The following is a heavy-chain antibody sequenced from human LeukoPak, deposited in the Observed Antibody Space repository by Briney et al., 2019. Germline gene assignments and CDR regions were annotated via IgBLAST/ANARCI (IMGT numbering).Heavy chain of an antibody. D-gene: IGHD6-13*01. Sequence: GASVKVSCKASGYTFIDNYLHWVRQAPGQGLEWMGWINPNSGGTNFAQKFQGRVTMTRDTSLSTAYMELDRLTSGDTAIYYCARREFTPAGPGNYHYYYLDVWGKGTMLTVSS. CDR2: INPNSGGT. CDR1: GYTFIDNY. V-gene: IGHV1-2*02. J-gene: IGHJ6*03. CDR3: ARREFTPAGPGNYHYYYLDV.